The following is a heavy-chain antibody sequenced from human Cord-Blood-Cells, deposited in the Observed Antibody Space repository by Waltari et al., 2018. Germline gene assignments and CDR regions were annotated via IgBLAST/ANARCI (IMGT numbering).Heavy chain of an antibody. CDR3: ASPLTGLWYFDL. Sequence: QLQLQESGPGLVKPSATLSLTCTVSGGSISSSSYYWGWIRQPPGKGLEWIGSIYYSGSTYYNPSLKSRVTISVDTSKNQFSLKLSSVTAADTAVYYCASPLTGLWYFDLWGRGTLVTVSS. J-gene: IGHJ2*01. D-gene: IGHD1-20*01. CDR2: IYYSGST. CDR1: GGSISSSSYY. V-gene: IGHV4-39*01.